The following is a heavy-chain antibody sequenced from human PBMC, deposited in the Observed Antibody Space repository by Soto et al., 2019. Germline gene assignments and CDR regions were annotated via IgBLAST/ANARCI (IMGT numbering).Heavy chain of an antibody. CDR2: INSDGSST. V-gene: IGHV3-74*01. D-gene: IGHD2-8*01. CDR3: ARDRGYCTNGVCYTAFDY. Sequence: GGSLRLSCAASGFTFSSYWMHWVRQAPGKGLVWVSRINSDGSSTSYADSVKGRFTISRDNAKNTLYLQMNSLRAEDTAVYYCARDRGYCTNGVCYTAFDYWGQGTLVTVSS. J-gene: IGHJ4*02. CDR1: GFTFSSYW.